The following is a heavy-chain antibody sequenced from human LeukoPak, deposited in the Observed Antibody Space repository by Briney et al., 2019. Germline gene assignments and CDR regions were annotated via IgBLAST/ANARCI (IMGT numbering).Heavy chain of an antibody. V-gene: IGHV1-2*02. Sequence: ASVKVSCKASGYTFTGYYMHWVRQAPGQGLEWMGWINPNSGGTNYARKFQGRVTMTRDTSISTAYMELSRLRSDDTAVYYCARDGEVAAAGFDYWGQGTLVTVSS. CDR2: INPNSGGT. CDR1: GYTFTGYY. D-gene: IGHD6-13*01. J-gene: IGHJ4*02. CDR3: ARDGEVAAAGFDY.